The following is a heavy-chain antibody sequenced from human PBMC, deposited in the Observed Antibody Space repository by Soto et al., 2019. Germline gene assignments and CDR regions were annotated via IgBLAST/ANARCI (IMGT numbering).Heavy chain of an antibody. V-gene: IGHV4-31*03. J-gene: IGHJ4*02. D-gene: IGHD5-12*01. CDR3: ARGAVDIVATINFDY. CDR2: IYYSGST. CDR1: GGSISSGGYY. Sequence: NPSETLSLTCTVSGGSISSGGYYWSWIRQHPGKGLEWIGYIYYSGSTYYNPSLKSRVTISVDTSKNQFSLKLSSVTAADTAVYYCARGAVDIVATINFDYWGQGTLVTVSS.